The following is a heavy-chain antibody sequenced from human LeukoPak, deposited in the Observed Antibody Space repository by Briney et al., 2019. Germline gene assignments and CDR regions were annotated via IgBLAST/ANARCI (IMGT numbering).Heavy chain of an antibody. J-gene: IGHJ4*02. CDR2: IIPIFGTA. D-gene: IGHD4-17*01. CDR1: GGTFSSYA. CDR3: ARGGPEMTTVTTIDY. V-gene: IGHV1-69*01. Sequence: SVKVSCKASGGTFSSYAISWVRQAPGQGLEWMGGIIPIFGTASYAQKFQGRVTIIADESTSTAYMELSSLRSEDTAVYYCARGGPEMTTVTTIDYWGQGTLVTVSS.